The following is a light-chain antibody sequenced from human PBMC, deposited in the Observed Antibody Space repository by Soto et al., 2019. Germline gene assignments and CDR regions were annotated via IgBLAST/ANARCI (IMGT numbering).Light chain of an antibody. CDR3: QQYYSTPQK. CDR2: WAS. CDR1: QSVLYSSNNKNY. V-gene: IGKV4-1*01. Sequence: DVVMTQSPDSLAVSLGERGTINCKSSQSVLYSSNNKNYLAWYQQKPGQPPKLLIYWASTRESGVPDRFSGSGSGTDFTLTISSLQAEDVAVYYCQQYYSTPQKFGQGTKVDIK. J-gene: IGKJ1*01.